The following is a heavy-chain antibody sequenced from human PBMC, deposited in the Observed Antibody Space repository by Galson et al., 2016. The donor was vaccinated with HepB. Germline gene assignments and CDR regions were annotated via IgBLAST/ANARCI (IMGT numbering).Heavy chain of an antibody. CDR2: VSFDGRKN. Sequence: SLRLSCAASGFTFSNYAMHWVRQAPGKGLEWVAVVSFDGRKNYYADAMKGRFTISRDNAKNTLYLQMNSLRAEDTAVYYCTRAATVDQDFYYYAMDVWGQGTTVTVSS. CDR3: TRAATVDQDFYYYAMDV. D-gene: IGHD4-23*01. CDR1: GFTFSNYA. J-gene: IGHJ6*02. V-gene: IGHV3-30*04.